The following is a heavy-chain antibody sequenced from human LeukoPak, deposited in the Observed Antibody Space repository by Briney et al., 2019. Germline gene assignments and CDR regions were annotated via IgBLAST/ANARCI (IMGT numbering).Heavy chain of an antibody. J-gene: IGHJ3*02. Sequence: SGGSPRLSCAASGFTFSSYSMNWVRQAPGKGLEWVSSISSSSSYIYYADSVKGRFTISRDNAKNSLYLQMNSLRAEDTAVYYCARVGYCSSTSCYLRISDAFDIWGQGTMVTVSS. CDR3: ARVGYCSSTSCYLRISDAFDI. V-gene: IGHV3-21*01. CDR1: GFTFSSYS. CDR2: ISSSSSYI. D-gene: IGHD2-2*01.